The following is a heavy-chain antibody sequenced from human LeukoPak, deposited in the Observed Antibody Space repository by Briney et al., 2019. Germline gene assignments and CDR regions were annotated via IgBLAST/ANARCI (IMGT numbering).Heavy chain of an antibody. V-gene: IGHV4-39*07. CDR3: ARVQSDGYSSGWYDP. CDR2: IYYSGST. J-gene: IGHJ5*02. Sequence: SETLSLTCTVSGDSISSSSYYWGWIRQPPGKGLEWIGSIYYSGSTYYNPSLKSRVTISVDTSKNQFSLKLSSVTAADTAVYYCARVQSDGYSSGWYDPWGQGTLVTVSS. D-gene: IGHD6-19*01. CDR1: GDSISSSSYY.